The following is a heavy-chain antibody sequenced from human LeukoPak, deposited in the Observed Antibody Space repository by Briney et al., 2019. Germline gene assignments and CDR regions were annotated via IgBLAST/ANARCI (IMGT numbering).Heavy chain of an antibody. CDR1: GFTFSNAW. Sequence: GGSLRLSCAASGFTFSNAWMSWVRQAPGKGLEWVGRIKSKTDGGTTDYAAPVKGRFTISRDDSKNTLYLQMNSLKTEDTAVYYCTSGGYEYYYYYYYMDVWGKGTTVTVSS. CDR3: TSGGYEYYYYYYYMDV. V-gene: IGHV3-15*01. D-gene: IGHD5-12*01. J-gene: IGHJ6*03. CDR2: IKSKTDGGTT.